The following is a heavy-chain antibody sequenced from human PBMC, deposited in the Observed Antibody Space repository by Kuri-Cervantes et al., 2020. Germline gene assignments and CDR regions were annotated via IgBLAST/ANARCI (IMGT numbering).Heavy chain of an antibody. CDR3: AKDHFGNSKLFDS. CDR1: GFTFSTYA. Sequence: LSLTCAASGFTFSTYAMSWVRQAPGKGLEWVSGISGSSDNIYYADSVKGRFTISRDNSKNTLYLQMNSLRAEDTAVYYCAKDHFGNSKLFDSWGQGTLVTVSS. CDR2: ISGSSDNI. J-gene: IGHJ4*02. D-gene: IGHD1-1*01. V-gene: IGHV3-23*01.